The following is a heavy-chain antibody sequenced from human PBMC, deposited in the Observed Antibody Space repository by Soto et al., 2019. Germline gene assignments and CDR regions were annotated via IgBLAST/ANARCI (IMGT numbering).Heavy chain of an antibody. CDR2: ISVYNGNT. CDR1: GYTFTSYG. V-gene: IGHV1-18*01. D-gene: IGHD6-19*01. J-gene: IGHJ4*02. Sequence: QVQLVQSGPEVKQPGASVKASCKASGYTFTSYGISWVRQAPGQGLEWMGWISVYNGNTNYAQKLQDRITETADTSTNTVYMELRSLRSDDTAVYYCARERHEYSRGWYGVDYWGRGTLVTVSS. CDR3: ARERHEYSRGWYGVDY.